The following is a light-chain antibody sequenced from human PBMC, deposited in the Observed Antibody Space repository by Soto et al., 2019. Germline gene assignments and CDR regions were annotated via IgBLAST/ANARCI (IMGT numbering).Light chain of an antibody. CDR1: SSDVGGYNY. CDR3: CSYAGSPYV. CDR2: DVS. Sequence: QYALTQPRSVSASPGQSVAISCTGTSSDVGGYNYVSWYQQHPGKAPKLMIYDVSKRPSGVPDRFSGSKSGNTASLTISGLQAEDEADYYCCSYAGSPYVFGTGTKVTVL. J-gene: IGLJ1*01. V-gene: IGLV2-11*01.